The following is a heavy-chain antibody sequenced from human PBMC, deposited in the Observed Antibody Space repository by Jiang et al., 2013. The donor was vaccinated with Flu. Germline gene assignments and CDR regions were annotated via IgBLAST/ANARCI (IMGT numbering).Heavy chain of an antibody. V-gene: IGHV3-30*18. J-gene: IGHJ4*02. CDR2: ISFDGSNK. D-gene: IGHD2-21*02. CDR3: AKDLTVIFGGGDLPKFFDY. CDR1: GFTSSSFGFSDYA. Sequence: VQLVESGGGVVQPGRSLRLTCAASGFTSSSFGFSDYAMHWVRQAPGKGLEWVAVISFDGSNKYYVDSVKGRFTISRDNSKNTLHLQMNSLRTEDTAVYYCAKDLTVIFGGGDLPKFFDYVGPGNPG.